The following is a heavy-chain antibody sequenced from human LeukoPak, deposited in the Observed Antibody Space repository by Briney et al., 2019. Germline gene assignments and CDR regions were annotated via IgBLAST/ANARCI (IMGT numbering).Heavy chain of an antibody. V-gene: IGHV3-7*01. Sequence: PGGSLRLSCAASGFTFSSYSMNWVRQAPGKGLEWVANIKQDGSEKYYVDSVKGRFTISRDNAKNSLYLQMNSLRAEDTAVYYCASRHSSSWYYYYYMDVWGKGTTVTVSS. CDR1: GFTFSSYS. CDR3: ASRHSSSWYYYYYMDV. J-gene: IGHJ6*03. D-gene: IGHD6-13*01. CDR2: IKQDGSEK.